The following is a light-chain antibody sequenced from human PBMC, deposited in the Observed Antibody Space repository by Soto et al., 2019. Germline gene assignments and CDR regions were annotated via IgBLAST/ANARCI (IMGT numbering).Light chain of an antibody. CDR1: QSVGTY. J-gene: IGKJ4*01. CDR3: PPRSNWPPLT. CDR2: DAS. Sequence: EIVLTQSPATLSLSPGERATLSCGASQSVGTYLAWYQQKPGQAPRLLIYDASIRATGIPARLIGSGSRTDINTTISNLEPEDLAVYYCPPRSNWPPLTFSAAIETEIK. V-gene: IGKV3-11*01.